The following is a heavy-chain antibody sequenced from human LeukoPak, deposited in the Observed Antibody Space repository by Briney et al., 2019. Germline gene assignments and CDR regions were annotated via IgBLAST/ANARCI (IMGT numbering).Heavy chain of an antibody. Sequence: PGRSLRLSCAASGFTFSSYAMHWVRQAPGKGLEWVAVIWYDGSSKYYGDSVKGRFTISRDNAKNSLYLQMNSLRAEDTAVYYCARVWQDYSNADYWGQGTLVTVSS. CDR2: IWYDGSSK. CDR1: GFTFSSYA. J-gene: IGHJ4*02. CDR3: ARVWQDYSNADY. D-gene: IGHD4-11*01. V-gene: IGHV3-33*01.